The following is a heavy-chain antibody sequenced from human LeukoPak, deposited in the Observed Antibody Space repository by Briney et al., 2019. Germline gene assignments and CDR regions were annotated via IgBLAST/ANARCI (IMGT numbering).Heavy chain of an antibody. CDR3: ARAGVVIFSDYYYYYMDV. D-gene: IGHD3-3*01. J-gene: IGHJ6*03. CDR2: IYHSGST. V-gene: IGHV4-38-2*02. Sequence: PSETLSLTCTVSGGSISSYYWSWIRQPPGKGLEWIGSIYHSGSTYYNPSLKSRVTTSVDTSKNQFSLKLSSVTAADTAVYYCARAGVVIFSDYYYYYMDVWGKGTTVTVSS. CDR1: GGSISSYY.